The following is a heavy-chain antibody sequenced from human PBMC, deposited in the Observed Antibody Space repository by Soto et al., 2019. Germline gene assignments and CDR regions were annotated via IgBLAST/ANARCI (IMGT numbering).Heavy chain of an antibody. CDR1: GFSFSTYG. Sequence: GGSLRLSCAASGFSFSTYGMHWVRQAPGKGLEWVAAISHDGSNKYYVDSVKGRFTISRDSSKNTLYLEMNSLRAEDTAIYYCARVYSSLSSYDYWGQGT. CDR3: ARVYSSLSSYDY. CDR2: ISHDGSNK. V-gene: IGHV3-30*03. D-gene: IGHD5-18*01. J-gene: IGHJ4*02.